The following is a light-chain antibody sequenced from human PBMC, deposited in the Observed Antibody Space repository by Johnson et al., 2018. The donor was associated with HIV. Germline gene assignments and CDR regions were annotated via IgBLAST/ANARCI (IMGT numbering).Light chain of an antibody. V-gene: IGLV1-51*02. Sequence: QAVLTQPPSVSAAPGQKVTISCSGSSSNIGNNYVSWYQQLPGAAPKLLIYENNKRPSGISGRFYGSKSDTSGILGITGLQGGDEADYYCGTWDRDVSAYVFGTGTKVTVL. J-gene: IGLJ1*01. CDR2: ENN. CDR3: GTWDRDVSAYV. CDR1: SSNIGNNY.